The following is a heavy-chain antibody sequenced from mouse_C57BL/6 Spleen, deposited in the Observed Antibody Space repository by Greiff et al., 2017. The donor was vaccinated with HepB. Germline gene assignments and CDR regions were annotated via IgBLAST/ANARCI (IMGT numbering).Heavy chain of an antibody. J-gene: IGHJ4*01. Sequence: QVQLKQPGAELVRPGSSVKLSCKASGYTFTSYWMHWVKQRPIQGLEWIGNIDPSDSETHYNQKFKDKATLTVDKSSSTAYMQLSSLTSEDSAVYYCARSPGNYPHAMDYWGQGTSGTVSS. D-gene: IGHD2-1*01. CDR3: ARSPGNYPHAMDY. V-gene: IGHV1-52*01. CDR2: IDPSDSET. CDR1: GYTFTSYW.